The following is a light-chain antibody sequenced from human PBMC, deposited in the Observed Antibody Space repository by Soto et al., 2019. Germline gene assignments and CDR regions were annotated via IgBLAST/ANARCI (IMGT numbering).Light chain of an antibody. J-gene: IGLJ2*01. CDR1: SSDVGSYNY. CDR2: DVS. Sequence: QSVLTQPASVSGSPGQSITISCTGTSSDVGSYNYVSWYQQNPGKAPKLIIHDVSNRPSGVSNRFSGSKSGNTASLTISGLQAEYEANYYCSSYTSTNTLIFGGGTKLTVL. CDR3: SSYTSTNTLI. V-gene: IGLV2-14*01.